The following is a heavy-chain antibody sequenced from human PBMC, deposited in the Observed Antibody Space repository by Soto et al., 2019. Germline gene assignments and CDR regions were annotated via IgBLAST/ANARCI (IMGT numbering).Heavy chain of an antibody. CDR1: GYTFTGYY. CDR3: AGAGEKDIVVVPYYYGMDV. V-gene: IGHV1-2*04. D-gene: IGHD2-2*01. CDR2: INPNSGGT. Sequence: GASVKVSCKDSGYTFTGYYMHWVRQAPGQGLEWMGWINPNSGGTNYAQKFQGWVTMTRDTSISTAYMELSRLRSDDTAVYYCAGAGEKDIVVVPYYYGMDVWGQGTTVTVSS. J-gene: IGHJ6*02.